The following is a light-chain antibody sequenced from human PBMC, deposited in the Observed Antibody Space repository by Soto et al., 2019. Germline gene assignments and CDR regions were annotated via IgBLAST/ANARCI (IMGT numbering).Light chain of an antibody. V-gene: IGLV2-14*01. CDR3: SSFTRINTGV. CDR2: EVS. CDR1: SSDVGGYNY. Sequence: QSALTQPASVSGSPGQSITISCTGTSSDVGGYNYVSWYQQHPGKATKLMIYEVSNRPSGVSNRFSGSKSGNTASLTISGLQAEDEADYYCSSFTRINTGVFGGGTKLTVL. J-gene: IGLJ3*02.